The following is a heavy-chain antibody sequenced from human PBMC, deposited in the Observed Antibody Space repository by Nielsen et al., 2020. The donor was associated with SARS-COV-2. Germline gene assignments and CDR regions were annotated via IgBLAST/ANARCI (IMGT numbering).Heavy chain of an antibody. Sequence: GESLKISCAASGFTFRSYAMSWVRQAPGKGLEWVSAISGSGGSTYYADSVKGRFTISRDNSKDTLYLEMNSLRAEDTAVYYCAKYGRDFWSGYYADAEYFQHWGQGTLVTVSS. CDR3: AKYGRDFWSGYYADAEYFQH. CDR2: ISGSGGST. D-gene: IGHD3-3*01. CDR1: GFTFRSYA. J-gene: IGHJ1*01. V-gene: IGHV3-23*01.